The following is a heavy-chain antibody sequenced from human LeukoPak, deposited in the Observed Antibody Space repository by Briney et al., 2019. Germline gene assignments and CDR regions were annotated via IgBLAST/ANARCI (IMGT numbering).Heavy chain of an antibody. CDR1: GGSFSGYY. V-gene: IGHV4-34*01. Sequence: SETLSLTCAVYGGSFSGYYRRWLRHPPGKGLEGIGEIYHSGSTNYNPPLKSRVTISVDTSKNQFSLKLSSVTAADTAVYYCARGRPDDILTGYSSDYWGQGTLVTVSS. CDR3: ARGRPDDILTGYSSDY. CDR2: IYHSGST. J-gene: IGHJ4*02. D-gene: IGHD3-9*01.